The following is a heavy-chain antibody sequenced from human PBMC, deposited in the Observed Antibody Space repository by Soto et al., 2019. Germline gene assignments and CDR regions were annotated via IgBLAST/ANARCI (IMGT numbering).Heavy chain of an antibody. CDR3: ARMESFGSLNWFDP. J-gene: IGHJ5*02. CDR2: MNPGSGDT. Sequence: VSVKVSCKASGYTFTNNDVSWVRQATGQGLEWMGWMNPGSGDTGYAQKFQGRVTMTRDISIATAYMELNSLTSEDTAIYYCARMESFGSLNWFDPWAQGTLVTVSS. CDR1: GYTFTNND. D-gene: IGHD5-18*01. V-gene: IGHV1-8*02.